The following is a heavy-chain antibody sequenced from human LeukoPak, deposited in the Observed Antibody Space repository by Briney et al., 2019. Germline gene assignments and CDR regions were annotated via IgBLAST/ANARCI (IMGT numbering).Heavy chain of an antibody. CDR1: GFTFSSHS. Sequence: GGSLRLSCAASGFTFSSHSMNWVRQAPGKGLEWVSSISSSSNYIYYADSVKGRFTISRDNAKNSVYLQMNSLRVEDTAVYWCARFDSASGTGFDYWGQGTPVTVSS. CDR2: ISSSSNYI. CDR3: ARFDSASGTGFDY. D-gene: IGHD6-13*01. J-gene: IGHJ4*02. V-gene: IGHV3-21*01.